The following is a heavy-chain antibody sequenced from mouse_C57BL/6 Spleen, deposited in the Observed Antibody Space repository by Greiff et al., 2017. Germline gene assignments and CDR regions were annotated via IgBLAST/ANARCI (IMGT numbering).Heavy chain of an antibody. CDR2: IYPRSGDT. V-gene: IGHV1-81*01. D-gene: IGHD1-1*01. Sequence: VPLEESGAELARPGASVKLSCKASGYTFTRYDMNWVKQTTVQGLEWIGDIYPRSGDTYYNAKFKGKATLTADKSSSTAYMELRSLTAEDSAVYFCTKLNDGQGSTASFDYWGQGTMLTVSA. CDR1: GYTFTRYD. J-gene: IGHJ2*01. CDR3: TKLNDGQGSTASFDY.